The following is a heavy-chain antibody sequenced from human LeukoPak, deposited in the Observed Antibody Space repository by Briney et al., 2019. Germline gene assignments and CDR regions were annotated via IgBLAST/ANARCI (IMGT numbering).Heavy chain of an antibody. D-gene: IGHD1-7*01. Sequence: HTGGSLRLSCAASGFTFSTYEMNWVRQAPGKGLEWVSAISGSGGSSYYADSVKGRFTISRDNSKNTLYLQMNSLRAEDTAVYYCAKEGKTRNWNYSQAKPVYWGQGTLVTVSS. CDR1: GFTFSTYE. J-gene: IGHJ4*02. CDR2: ISGSGGSS. V-gene: IGHV3-23*01. CDR3: AKEGKTRNWNYSQAKPVY.